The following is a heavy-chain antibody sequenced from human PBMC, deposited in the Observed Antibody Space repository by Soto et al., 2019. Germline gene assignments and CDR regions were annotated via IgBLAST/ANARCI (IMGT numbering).Heavy chain of an antibody. CDR1: GFTFSSYG. J-gene: IGHJ4*02. V-gene: IGHV3-30*18. D-gene: IGHD6-6*01. Sequence: QVQLVESGGGVVQPGRSLRLSCAASGFTFSSYGMHWVRQAPGKGLEWVAVISYDGSNKYYADSVKGRFTISRDNSKNTLYLQMNSLRAEDTAGYFGAKGKGERGFEYSSSLDYWGQGTLVTVSS. CDR2: ISYDGSNK. CDR3: AKGKGERGFEYSSSLDY.